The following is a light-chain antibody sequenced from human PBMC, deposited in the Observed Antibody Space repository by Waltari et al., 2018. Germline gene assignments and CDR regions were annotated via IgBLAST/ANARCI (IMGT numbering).Light chain of an antibody. J-gene: IGLJ3*02. CDR1: SGPSRNI. CDR3: QTGGHGTWV. V-gene: IGLV4-69*01. CDR2: VNSDGSH. Sequence: QLVLTQSPSASASLGASVKLTCTLSSGPSRNIIPWHQQQPEKGPRYLMKVNSDGSHSKGDEIPDRFSGSSSGAERYLTISSLQSEDEADYYCQTGGHGTWVFGGGTKLTVL.